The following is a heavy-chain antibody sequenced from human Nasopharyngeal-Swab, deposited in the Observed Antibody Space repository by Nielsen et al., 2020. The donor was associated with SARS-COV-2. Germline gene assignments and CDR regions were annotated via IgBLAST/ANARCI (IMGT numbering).Heavy chain of an antibody. Sequence: SVKVSCKASGGTFSSYAISWVRQAPGQGLEWMGGIIPIFGTANYAQKFQGRVTITADESTSTAYMELSSLRSEDTAVYYCARDEWSGSYYSGYYYGMDVWGQGTTVTVSS. D-gene: IGHD1-26*01. CDR2: IIPIFGTA. V-gene: IGHV1-69*13. J-gene: IGHJ6*02. CDR1: GGTFSSYA. CDR3: ARDEWSGSYYSGYYYGMDV.